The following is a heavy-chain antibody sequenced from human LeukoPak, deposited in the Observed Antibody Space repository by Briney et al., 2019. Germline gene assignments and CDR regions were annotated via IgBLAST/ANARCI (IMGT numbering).Heavy chain of an antibody. CDR3: ARDECYYDSSGYSDYFDY. J-gene: IGHJ4*02. V-gene: IGHV3-48*03. CDR1: GLTFSSYE. CDR2: ISSSGSTI. Sequence: GGSLRLSCAASGLTFSSYEMNWVRQAPGKGLEWVSYISSSGSTIYYADSVKGRFTISRDNAKNSLYLQMNGLRAEDTAVYYCARDECYYDSSGYSDYFDYWGQGTLVTVSS. D-gene: IGHD3-22*01.